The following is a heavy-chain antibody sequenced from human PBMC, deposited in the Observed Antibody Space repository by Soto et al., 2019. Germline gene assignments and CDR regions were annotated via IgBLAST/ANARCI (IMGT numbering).Heavy chain of an antibody. D-gene: IGHD6-6*01. Sequence: GGSLRLSCAASGFTFSNYGMHWVRQAPGKGLEWVAIIWHDGNNKYYADSVRGRFIISRDNSKNRLYLQMNSLRAEDTAVYYCAKVKHIAARPGYFDYWGQGTLVTVSS. J-gene: IGHJ4*02. V-gene: IGHV3-33*06. CDR1: GFTFSNYG. CDR3: AKVKHIAARPGYFDY. CDR2: IWHDGNNK.